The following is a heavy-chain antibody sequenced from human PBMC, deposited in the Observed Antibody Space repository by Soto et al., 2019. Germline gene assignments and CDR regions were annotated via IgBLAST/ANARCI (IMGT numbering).Heavy chain of an antibody. CDR1: GGTFSSYA. Sequence: QVQLVQSGAEVKKPGSSVKVSCKASGGTFSSYAISWVRQAPGQGLEWMGGIIPIFGTANYAQKFQGRVTITADESTGTAYMELSSLRSEDTAVYYCARLRSSSWYSPGGGGMDVWGQGTTVTVSS. CDR2: IIPIFGTA. D-gene: IGHD6-13*01. V-gene: IGHV1-69*01. CDR3: ARLRSSSWYSPGGGGMDV. J-gene: IGHJ6*02.